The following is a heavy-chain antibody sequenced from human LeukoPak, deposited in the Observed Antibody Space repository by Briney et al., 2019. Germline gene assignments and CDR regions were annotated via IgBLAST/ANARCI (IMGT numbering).Heavy chain of an antibody. Sequence: SETLSLTCAVSGASISTNYYWGWIRQSPGKGLEWIATFYYSGRTYYNPSLESRVTISVDTSKNKFSLRLTSVTAADTAMYYCARGLTYYYDSSGAPPPWFDPRGQGTLVTVSS. CDR3: ARGLTYYYDSSGAPPPWFDP. CDR1: GASISTNYY. CDR2: FYYSGRT. V-gene: IGHV4-39*07. J-gene: IGHJ5*02. D-gene: IGHD3-22*01.